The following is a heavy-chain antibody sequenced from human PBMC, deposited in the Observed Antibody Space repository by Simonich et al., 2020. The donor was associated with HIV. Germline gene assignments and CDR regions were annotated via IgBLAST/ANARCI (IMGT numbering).Heavy chain of an antibody. Sequence: EVQLVESGGGLVKPGGSLRLSCAASGFTFSSYSMNWGRQAPGKGLEWVSSISSSSSYIYYADSVKGRFTIYRDNAKNSLYLQMNSLRAEDTAVYYCARDGRKGSSTSCSDYWGQGTLVTVSS. CDR3: ARDGRKGSSTSCSDY. V-gene: IGHV3-21*01. J-gene: IGHJ4*02. D-gene: IGHD2-2*01. CDR1: GFTFSSYS. CDR2: ISSSSSYI.